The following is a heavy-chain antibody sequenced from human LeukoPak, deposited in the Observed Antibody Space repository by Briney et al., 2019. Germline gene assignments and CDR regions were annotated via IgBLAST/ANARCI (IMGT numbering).Heavy chain of an antibody. CDR2: ISGSGGST. V-gene: IGHV3-23*01. J-gene: IGHJ4*02. D-gene: IGHD3-10*01. CDR1: GFIFSSYA. CDR3: AKGASITMVRGVIITFDY. Sequence: PGGSLRLSCAASGFIFSSYAMSWVRQAPGKGLEWVSAISGSGGSTYYADSVKGRFTISRDNSKNTLYLQMNSLRAEDTAVYYCAKGASITMVRGVIITFDYWGQGTLVTVSS.